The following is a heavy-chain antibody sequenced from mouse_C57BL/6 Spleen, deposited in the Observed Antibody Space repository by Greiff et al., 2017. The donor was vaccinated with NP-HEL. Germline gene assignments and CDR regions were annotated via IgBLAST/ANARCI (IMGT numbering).Heavy chain of an antibody. CDR3: AGRLTAVVADWYFDV. Sequence: VQLQQSGAELVKPGASVKISCKASGYAFSSYWMNWVKQRPGKGLEWIGQIYPGDGDTYYNGKFKGKATLTADKSSSTAYMQLSSLTSEDSAVYFCAGRLTAVVADWYFDVWGTGTTVTVSS. V-gene: IGHV1-80*01. J-gene: IGHJ1*03. CDR1: GYAFSSYW. CDR2: IYPGDGDT. D-gene: IGHD1-1*01.